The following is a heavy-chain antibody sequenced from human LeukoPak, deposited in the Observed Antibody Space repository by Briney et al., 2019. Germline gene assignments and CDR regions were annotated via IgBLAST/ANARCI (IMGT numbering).Heavy chain of an antibody. Sequence: GGSLRLSCAASGFTFSTYFMNWVRQAPGKGLEWVAVIASDGSHKFYVGSVKGRFTISSDNSKNTLYLQINSGRAEDTAVYFCARERQDTILHSGAFDIWSQGTMVTVHS. CDR3: ARERQDTILHSGAFDI. V-gene: IGHV3-30-3*01. D-gene: IGHD2-21*01. J-gene: IGHJ3*02. CDR1: GFTFSTYF. CDR2: IASDGSHK.